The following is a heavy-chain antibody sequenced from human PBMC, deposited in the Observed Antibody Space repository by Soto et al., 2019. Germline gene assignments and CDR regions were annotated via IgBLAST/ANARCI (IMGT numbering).Heavy chain of an antibody. D-gene: IGHD3-10*01. J-gene: IGHJ6*02. CDR2: IYYTGTT. CDR1: GASIDRYF. Sequence: QVQLQESGPGLVKPSETLSLTCLVSGASIDRYFWSWIRQPPGKGLEWIGYIYYTGTTYYSPSLARRVIISIDTSKKHFSLELSSVTAADTAVYYCARQTFGSDYFYGMDVWGQGTTVTVSS. CDR3: ARQTFGSDYFYGMDV. V-gene: IGHV4-59*08.